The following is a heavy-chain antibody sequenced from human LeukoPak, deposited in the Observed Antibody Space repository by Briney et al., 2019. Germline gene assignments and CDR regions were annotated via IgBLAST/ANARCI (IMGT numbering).Heavy chain of an antibody. V-gene: IGHV4-34*01. Sequence: GSLRLSCAASGFTFGNYAMNWVRQPPGKGLEWIGEINHSGSTNYNPSLKSRVTISVDTSKNQFSLKLSSVTAADTAVYYCARLNYYDSSGYYEYYFDYWGQGTLVTVSS. CDR2: INHSGST. D-gene: IGHD3-22*01. J-gene: IGHJ4*02. CDR3: ARLNYYDSSGYYEYYFDY. CDR1: GFTFGNYA.